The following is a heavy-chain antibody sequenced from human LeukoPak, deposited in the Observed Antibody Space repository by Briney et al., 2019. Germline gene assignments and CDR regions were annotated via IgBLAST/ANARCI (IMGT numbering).Heavy chain of an antibody. CDR2: ISGSGGSA. Sequence: GGSLRLSCAASGFTFSTYAMSWVRQAPGKGLEWVSTISGSGGSAYYADSVKGRFTISRDNSKNTLYLQMNSLRAEATAVYYCAKVGELAYCGGDCYRGFDFWGQGTLVTVSS. D-gene: IGHD2-21*02. CDR3: AKVGELAYCGGDCYRGFDF. J-gene: IGHJ4*02. CDR1: GFTFSTYA. V-gene: IGHV3-23*01.